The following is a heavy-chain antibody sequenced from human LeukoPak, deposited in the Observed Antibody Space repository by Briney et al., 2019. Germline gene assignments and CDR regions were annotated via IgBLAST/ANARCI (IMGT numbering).Heavy chain of an antibody. D-gene: IGHD2-21*02. J-gene: IGHJ4*02. CDR1: GYTFPSYD. CDR2: MNPNSGNT. V-gene: IGHV1-8*01. Sequence: GASVKVSCKASGYTFPSYDINWVRQATGQGLEWMGWMNPNSGNTGCAQKFQGRVTMTRNTSISTAYMELSSLRSEDTAAYYCARVTAYCGGDCYSDYWGRGTLVTVSS. CDR3: ARVTAYCGGDCYSDY.